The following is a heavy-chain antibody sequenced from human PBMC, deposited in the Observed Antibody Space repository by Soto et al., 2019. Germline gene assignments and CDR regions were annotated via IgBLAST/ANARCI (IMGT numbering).Heavy chain of an antibody. D-gene: IGHD3-22*01. J-gene: IGHJ4*02. V-gene: IGHV4-39*01. CDR1: GGSISSSSYY. Sequence: QLLESGPGLVKPSETLSLTCTVSGGSISSSSYYWGWIRQPPGKGLEWIGSIYYSGSTYYNPSLKSRVTISVDTSKNQFSLKLSSVTAADTAVYYCARHQRGITMIVVVQPFDYWGQGTLVTVSS. CDR3: ARHQRGITMIVVVQPFDY. CDR2: IYYSGST.